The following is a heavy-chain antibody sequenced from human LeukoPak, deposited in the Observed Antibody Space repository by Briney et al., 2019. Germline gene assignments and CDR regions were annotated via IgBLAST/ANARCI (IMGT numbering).Heavy chain of an antibody. J-gene: IGHJ4*02. V-gene: IGHV3-23*01. CDR1: GFTFSSYA. D-gene: IGHD5-24*01. CDR2: ISGSGGST. Sequence: GGSLRLSCAASGFTFSSYAMSWVRQAPGKGLEWVSAISGSGGSTYYADSVKGRVTISGDNSKNTLYLQMNSLRAEDTAVYYCAKDAEMATIPTVFDYWGQGTLVTVSS. CDR3: AKDAEMATIPTVFDY.